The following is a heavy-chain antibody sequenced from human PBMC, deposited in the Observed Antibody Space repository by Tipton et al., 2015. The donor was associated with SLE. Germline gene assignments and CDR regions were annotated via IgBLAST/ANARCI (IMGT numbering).Heavy chain of an antibody. Sequence: QLVQSGPEVKKPGASVKVSCKASGYTFSGYYIHWVRQAPGQGLEWMGWISAYNGNTDYAQKLQGRVTMTTDTSTSTAYMELRSLRSDDTAVYYCARGGDYGGNGDSFDIWGQGTMVTVSS. D-gene: IGHD4-23*01. CDR2: ISAYNGNT. V-gene: IGHV1-18*04. CDR3: ARGGDYGGNGDSFDI. J-gene: IGHJ3*02. CDR1: GYTFSGYY.